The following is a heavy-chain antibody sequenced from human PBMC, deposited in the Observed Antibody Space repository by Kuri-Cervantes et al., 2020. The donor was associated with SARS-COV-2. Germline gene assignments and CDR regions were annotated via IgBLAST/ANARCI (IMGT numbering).Heavy chain of an antibody. CDR3: VRDGDHWNFDY. CDR2: TNPDGSYT. D-gene: IGHD1-1*01. Sequence: GGSLRLSCAASGFTFSGHWIHWVRQAPGKGLVWVSRTNPDGSYTNNADSVKGRFTLSRDNAKNMLFLQMNSLRAEGTAVYYCVRDGDHWNFDYWGQGTLVTVSS. V-gene: IGHV3-74*01. J-gene: IGHJ4*02. CDR1: GFTFSGHW.